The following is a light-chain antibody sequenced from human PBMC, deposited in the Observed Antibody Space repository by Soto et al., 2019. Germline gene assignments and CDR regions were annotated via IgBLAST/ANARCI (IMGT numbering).Light chain of an antibody. J-gene: IGKJ1*01. CDR1: QSINIY. Sequence: DIQMTQSPSSLSASVGDRVTISCRASQSINIYLNWYQQKAEKAPKLLIYDASSLQSGVPSRFSGGGSGTDFTLTISRLQPEDFATYYCQQSYINPPTFGQGTKVEFK. CDR3: QQSYINPPT. V-gene: IGKV1-39*01. CDR2: DAS.